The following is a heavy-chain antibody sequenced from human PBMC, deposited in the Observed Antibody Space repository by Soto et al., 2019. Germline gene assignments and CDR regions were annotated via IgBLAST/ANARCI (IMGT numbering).Heavy chain of an antibody. CDR3: ARVSWREKYGMDV. CDR2: VTFSGNTV. J-gene: IGHJ6*02. CDR1: GFTFSDSY. V-gene: IGHV3-11*01. Sequence: RRLSCAASGFTFSDSYMSWIRQAPGKGLEWSSYVTFSGNTVYYADSLKGRFTISRDNAKNSLYLQMNRLRAEDTAVYYCARVSWREKYGMDVCGRWXTVTVSS.